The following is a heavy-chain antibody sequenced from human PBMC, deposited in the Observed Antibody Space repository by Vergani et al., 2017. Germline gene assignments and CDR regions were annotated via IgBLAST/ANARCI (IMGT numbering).Heavy chain of an antibody. CDR3: ARSAGCSSTSCYTGWVDY. CDR1: GSTFTSYA. J-gene: IGHJ4*02. Sequence: QVQLVQSGAEVKKPGASVKVSCKASGSTFTSYAMHWVRQAPGQRLEWMGWINAGNGNTKYSQKFQGRVTITRDTSASTAYMELSSLRSEDTAVYYCARSAGCSSTSCYTGWVDYWGQGTLVTVSS. CDR2: INAGNGNT. D-gene: IGHD2-2*02. V-gene: IGHV1-3*01.